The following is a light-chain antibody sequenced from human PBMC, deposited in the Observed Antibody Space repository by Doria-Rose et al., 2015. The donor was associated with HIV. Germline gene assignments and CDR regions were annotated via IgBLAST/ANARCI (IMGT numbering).Light chain of an antibody. CDR2: EGS. V-gene: IGKV3-20*01. CDR3: HQYGTSWT. CDR1: QSFSSTY. Sequence: EIVMTQSPGTLSLSPGERATLSCRASQSFSSTYLACYEQKLAQSRILAIYEGSTMATVIPDRFSASGSGTDFTLTINRLEPEDFALYYCHQYGTSWTFGQGTKVEI. J-gene: IGKJ1*01.